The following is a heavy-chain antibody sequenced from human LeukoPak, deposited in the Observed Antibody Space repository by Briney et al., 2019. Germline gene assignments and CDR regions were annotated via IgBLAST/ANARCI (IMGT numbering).Heavy chain of an antibody. CDR2: INHSGST. J-gene: IGHJ5*02. Sequence: PSETLSLTCAVYGGSFSGYYWSWIRQPPGKGLEWIGEINHSGSTNYNPSLKSRVTISVDTSKNQFSLKLSSVTAADTAVYYCARHESEYDYVWGSYRPIVIDPWGQGTLVTASS. CDR1: GGSFSGYY. V-gene: IGHV4-34*01. D-gene: IGHD3-16*02. CDR3: ARHESEYDYVWGSYRPIVIDP.